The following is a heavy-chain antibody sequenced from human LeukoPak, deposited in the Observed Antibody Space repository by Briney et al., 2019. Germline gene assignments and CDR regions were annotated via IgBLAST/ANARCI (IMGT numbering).Heavy chain of an antibody. CDR3: ARGGTYYDYVWGSYRVDY. CDR1: GFTFDDYA. D-gene: IGHD3-16*02. J-gene: IGHJ4*02. CDR2: ISWNSGSI. Sequence: PGRSLRLSCAASGFTFDDYAMHWVRQAPGKGLEWVSGISWNSGSIGYADSVKGRFTISRDNAKNSLYLQMNSLRAEDTAVYYCARGGTYYDYVWGSYRVDYWGQGTLVTVSS. V-gene: IGHV3-9*01.